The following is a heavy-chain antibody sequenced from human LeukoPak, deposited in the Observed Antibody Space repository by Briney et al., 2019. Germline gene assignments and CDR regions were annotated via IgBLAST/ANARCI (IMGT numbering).Heavy chain of an antibody. CDR3: ARENGDYGRDAFDI. CDR1: GFTFSSYG. J-gene: IGHJ3*02. Sequence: GGSLRLSCAASGFTFSSYGMHWVRQAPGKGLEWVAFIRYDGSNKYYADSVKGRFTISRDNGKSSLYLQMNSLRAEDTAVYYCARENGDYGRDAFDIWGQGTMVTVSS. D-gene: IGHD4-17*01. V-gene: IGHV3-30*02. CDR2: IRYDGSNK.